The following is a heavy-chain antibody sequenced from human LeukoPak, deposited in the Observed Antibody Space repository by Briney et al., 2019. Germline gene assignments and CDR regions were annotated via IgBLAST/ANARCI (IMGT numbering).Heavy chain of an antibody. J-gene: IGHJ5*02. D-gene: IGHD3-10*01. CDR1: GFTFSSYD. CDR3: ARALGAGSGYNWFDP. V-gene: IGHV3-13*01. Sequence: GGSLRLSCAASGFTFSSYDMHWVRQATGRGLEWVSAIGTAGDTYYPGSAKGRFTISRENAKNSLYLQMNSLRAGDTAVYYCARALGAGSGYNWFDPWGQGTLATVSS. CDR2: IGTAGDT.